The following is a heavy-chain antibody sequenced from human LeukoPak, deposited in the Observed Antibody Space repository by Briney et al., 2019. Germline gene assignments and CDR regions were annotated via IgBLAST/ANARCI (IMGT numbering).Heavy chain of an antibody. CDR1: GFTFSSYA. Sequence: GGSLRLSCAASGFTFSSYAMTWVRQAPGKGLEWVSAITGGGDTTYYADSAKGRFTISRDNSKNTLYLQMNNLRDEDTAIYYCAKAANYDILTGYYLDYWGQGTLVTVSS. CDR3: AKAANYDILTGYYLDY. V-gene: IGHV3-23*01. J-gene: IGHJ4*02. D-gene: IGHD3-9*01. CDR2: ITGGGDTT.